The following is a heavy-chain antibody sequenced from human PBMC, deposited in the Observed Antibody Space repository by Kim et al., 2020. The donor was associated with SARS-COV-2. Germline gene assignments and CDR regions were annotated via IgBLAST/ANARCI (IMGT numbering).Heavy chain of an antibody. CDR1: GFTFSTYA. D-gene: IGHD6-19*01. J-gene: IGHJ4*02. CDR3: ARGRVWAVAEIDY. CDR2: ISNDGSNK. Sequence: GGSLRLSCAASGFTFSTYAMHWVRQAPGKGLEWVAVISNDGSNKYYADSVKGRFSISRGNSKNTLYLQMNSLRTEDTAVYYCARGRVWAVAEIDYWGQGTLVTVSS. V-gene: IGHV3-30-3*01.